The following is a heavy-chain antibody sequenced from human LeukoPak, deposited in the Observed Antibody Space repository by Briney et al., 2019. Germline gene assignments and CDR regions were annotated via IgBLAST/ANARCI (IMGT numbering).Heavy chain of an antibody. CDR2: ISGSGGST. J-gene: IGHJ4*02. CDR1: GFTFSSYA. V-gene: IGHV3-23*01. D-gene: IGHD3-3*01. Sequence: GGSLRLSCAASGFTFSSYAMSWVRQAPGKGLDWVSAISGSGGSTYYADSVKGRFTISRDNSKNTLYLQMNSLRAEDTAVYYCAKDFWFLEWLSFDYWGQGTLVTVPS. CDR3: AKDFWFLEWLSFDY.